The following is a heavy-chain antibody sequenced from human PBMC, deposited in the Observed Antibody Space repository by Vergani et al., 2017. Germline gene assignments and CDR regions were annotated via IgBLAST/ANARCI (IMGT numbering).Heavy chain of an antibody. CDR3: SRQGNYGDVDFFYAMDV. CDR1: GFTFSGSA. J-gene: IGHJ6*01. CDR2: IRDKTYNYAT. Sequence: EVQLVESGGGLVQPGGSLTLSCAASGFTFSGSAMHWVRQTSGKGLEWIGRIRDKTYNYATAYAVSVKGRFIISRDDSKNTAFLLMHRLTTEDTAVYYCSRQGNYGDVDFFYAMDVWGPGTTVTVSS. V-gene: IGHV3-73*02. D-gene: IGHD4-17*01.